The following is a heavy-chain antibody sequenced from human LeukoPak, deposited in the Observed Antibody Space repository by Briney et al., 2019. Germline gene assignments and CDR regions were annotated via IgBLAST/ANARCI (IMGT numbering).Heavy chain of an antibody. D-gene: IGHD3-3*01. V-gene: IGHV3-7*01. J-gene: IGHJ6*04. CDR1: GFTVSSNY. Sequence: GGSLRLSCAASGFTVSSNYMSWVRQAPGKGLEWVASIKQDGSEKYYVDSVKGRFTISRDNAKNSVYLQMNSLRAEDTAMYYCARRAANYDFWSGYNVWGKGTTVTVSS. CDR2: IKQDGSEK. CDR3: ARRAANYDFWSGYNV.